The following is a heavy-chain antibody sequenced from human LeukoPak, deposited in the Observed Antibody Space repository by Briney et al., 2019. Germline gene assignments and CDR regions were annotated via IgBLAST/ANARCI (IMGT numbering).Heavy chain of an antibody. D-gene: IGHD1-26*01. CDR2: INPNSGGT. Sequence: GASVKVSCKASGYTFTGYYMHWVRQAPGQGLEWRGWINPNSGGTNYAQKFQGRVTMTRDTSISTAYMELSRLRSDDTAVYYCARPPSGSYYPFDYWGQGTLVTVSS. CDR3: ARPPSGSYYPFDY. CDR1: GYTFTGYY. J-gene: IGHJ4*02. V-gene: IGHV1-2*02.